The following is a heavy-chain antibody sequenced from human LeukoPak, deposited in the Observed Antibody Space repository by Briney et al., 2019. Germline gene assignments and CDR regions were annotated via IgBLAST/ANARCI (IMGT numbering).Heavy chain of an antibody. CDR1: GGSISSGSYY. Sequence: PSQTLSLTCTVSGGSISSGSYYWSWIRQPAGEGLEWIGRMYTSGSTNYNPSLKSRVTISIDTSKNQFSLNLSSVTAADTAVYYCARGGVVAAANNWFDPWGQGTLVTVSS. CDR2: MYTSGST. V-gene: IGHV4-61*02. J-gene: IGHJ5*02. D-gene: IGHD2-2*01. CDR3: ARGGVVAAANNWFDP.